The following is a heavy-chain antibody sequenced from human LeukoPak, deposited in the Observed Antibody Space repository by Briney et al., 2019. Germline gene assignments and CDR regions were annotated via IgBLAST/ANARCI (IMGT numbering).Heavy chain of an antibody. V-gene: IGHV3-33*06. CDR2: IWYDGSNK. CDR3: AKSSGYCSGGSCSDY. D-gene: IGHD2-15*01. Sequence: GGSLRLSCAASGFTCSSYGMHWVRQAPGKGLEWVAVIWYDGSNKYYADSVKGRFTISRDNSKNTLYLQMNSLRAEDTAVYYCAKSSGYCSGGSCSDYWGQGTLVTVSS. CDR1: GFTCSSYG. J-gene: IGHJ4*02.